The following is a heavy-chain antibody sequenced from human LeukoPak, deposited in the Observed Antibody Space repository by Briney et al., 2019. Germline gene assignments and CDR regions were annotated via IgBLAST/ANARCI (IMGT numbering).Heavy chain of an antibody. V-gene: IGHV4-59*08. CDR1: GASISSYY. CDR2: IHYSGST. CDR3: ARRAGSGWSINWFDP. J-gene: IGHJ5*02. D-gene: IGHD6-19*01. Sequence: SETLSLTCTVSGASISSYYCSWIRQPPGKGLEWIGKIHYSGSTNYNPSLKSRVTISVDTSKNQFSLKLSSVTAADTAVYYCARRAGSGWSINWFDPWGQGTLITVSS.